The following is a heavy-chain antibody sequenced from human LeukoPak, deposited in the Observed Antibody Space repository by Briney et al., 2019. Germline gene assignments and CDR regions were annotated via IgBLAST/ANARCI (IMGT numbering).Heavy chain of an antibody. CDR1: GGSISSSSYY. CDR3: ARQREYYFDY. D-gene: IGHD5-24*01. CDR2: IYYSGST. Sequence: SETLSLTCTVSGGSISSSSYYWSWIRQPPGKGLEWIGYIYYSGSTNYNPSLKSRVTISVDTSKNQFSLKLSSVTAADTAVYYCARQREYYFDYWGQGTLVTVSS. J-gene: IGHJ4*02. V-gene: IGHV4-61*01.